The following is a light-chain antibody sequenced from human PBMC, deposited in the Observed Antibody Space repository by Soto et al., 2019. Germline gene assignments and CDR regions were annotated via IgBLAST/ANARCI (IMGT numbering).Light chain of an antibody. CDR2: WAS. CDR1: RSVLYSSNNKNY. V-gene: IGKV4-1*01. J-gene: IGKJ4*01. Sequence: DIVLTQSPDSLAVSLGERATINCKSSRSVLYSSNNKNYLAWYQQKPGQPPKLLIYWASTRESGVPDRFSGSGSGTDFTLTISGLQAEDVAVYYCQQFYSTPTFGGGTKVEIK. CDR3: QQFYSTPT.